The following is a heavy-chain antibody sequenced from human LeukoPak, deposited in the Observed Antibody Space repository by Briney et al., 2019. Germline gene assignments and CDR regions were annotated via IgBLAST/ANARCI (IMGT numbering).Heavy chain of an antibody. V-gene: IGHV3-48*03. Sequence: GGSLRLSCAASGFTFSSYEMNWVRQAPGKGLEWVSYISSSGSTIYYADSVKGRFTISRDNSKNTLYLQMNSLRAEDTAVYYCAKDPKCSGGSCYSGGFDYWGQGTLVTVSS. CDR1: GFTFSSYE. CDR3: AKDPKCSGGSCYSGGFDY. CDR2: ISSSGSTI. J-gene: IGHJ4*02. D-gene: IGHD2-15*01.